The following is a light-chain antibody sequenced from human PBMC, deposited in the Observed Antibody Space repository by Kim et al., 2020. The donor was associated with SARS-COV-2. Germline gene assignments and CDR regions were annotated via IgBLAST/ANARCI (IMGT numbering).Light chain of an antibody. V-gene: IGKV4-1*01. CDR2: WAS. J-gene: IGKJ1*01. CDR3: QQSYTTPRT. CDR1: QSVLYSSNNKNY. Sequence: DIVMTQSPDSLVVSLGERATINCKSSQSVLYSSNNKNYLAWYQQKPGQPPKLLIYWASTRESGVPDRFSGSGSGTDFTLTISSLQAEDVAVYYCQQSYTTPRTFGQGTKVDIK.